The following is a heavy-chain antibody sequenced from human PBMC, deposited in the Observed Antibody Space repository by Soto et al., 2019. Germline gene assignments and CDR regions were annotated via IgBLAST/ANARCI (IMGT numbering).Heavy chain of an antibody. Sequence: ASVKVSCKTAGYTFSFYGISWVRQAPGQGLEWMGWISGYNGNINYAQKVQGRVSMTTDTSTSTAYMELRSLRSDDSAVYYCARVGIGIYYYAGMDVWGQGATVTVSS. D-gene: IGHD2-21*01. CDR3: ARVGIGIYYYAGMDV. CDR1: GYTFSFYG. V-gene: IGHV1-18*01. J-gene: IGHJ6*02. CDR2: ISGYNGNI.